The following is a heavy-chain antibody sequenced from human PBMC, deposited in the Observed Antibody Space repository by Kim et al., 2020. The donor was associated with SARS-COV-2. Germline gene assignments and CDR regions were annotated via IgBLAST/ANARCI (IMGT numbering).Heavy chain of an antibody. CDR3: ARGGPTVQKFDY. D-gene: IGHD4-17*01. CDR2: NNQSGRT. CDR1: GGSFSGYY. V-gene: IGHV4-34*01. J-gene: IGHJ4*02. Sequence: SETLSLTCAVYGGSFSGYYWSWIRQPPGKGLEWIGENNQSGRTNYNPTLKSRVTISVDTSKNQFSLMLSSVTAADTAVYYCARGGPTVQKFDYWGQGSLV.